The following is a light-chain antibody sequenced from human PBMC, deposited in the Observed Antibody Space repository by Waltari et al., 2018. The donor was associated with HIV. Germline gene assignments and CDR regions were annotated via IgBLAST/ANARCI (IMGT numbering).Light chain of an antibody. CDR3: GTWDTVLSVVV. Sequence: QSVLTQPPSVSAAPGQRLTISCSGSNSNIGNNFVSWYQHVPGTAPTLIIFDSNRRPSGIPDRFSGSQSGASATLAIAGLQTGDEAHYYCGTWDTVLSVVVFGGGTKLTVL. CDR1: NSNIGNNF. CDR2: DSN. J-gene: IGLJ3*02. V-gene: IGLV1-51*01.